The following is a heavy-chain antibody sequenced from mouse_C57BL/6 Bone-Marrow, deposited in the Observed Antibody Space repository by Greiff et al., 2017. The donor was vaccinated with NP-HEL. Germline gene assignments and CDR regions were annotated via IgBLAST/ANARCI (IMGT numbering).Heavy chain of an antibody. V-gene: IGHV1-82*01. D-gene: IGHD2-4*01. J-gene: IGHJ2*01. CDR3: ARKRYDSSFYY. CDR1: GYAFSSSW. Sequence: QVQLQQSGPELVKPGASVKISCKASGYAFSSSWMNWVKQRPGKGLEWIGRIYPGDGDTNYNGKFKGKATLTADKSSSTAYMQLSSLTSEDSAVYFCARKRYDSSFYYWGKGTTLTVAS. CDR2: IYPGDGDT.